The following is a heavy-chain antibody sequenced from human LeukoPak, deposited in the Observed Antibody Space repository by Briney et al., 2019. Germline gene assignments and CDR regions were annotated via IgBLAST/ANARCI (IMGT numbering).Heavy chain of an antibody. CDR2: INHSGST. CDR1: GGSFSGYY. D-gene: IGHD6-13*01. Sequence: SETLSLTCAVYGGSFSGYYWSWIRQPPGKGLEWIGEINHSGSTNYNPSLKSRVTISVDTSKNQFSLKLSSVTAADTAVYYCAIAAAGQYYWGQGTLVTVSS. CDR3: AIAAAGQYY. J-gene: IGHJ4*02. V-gene: IGHV4-34*01.